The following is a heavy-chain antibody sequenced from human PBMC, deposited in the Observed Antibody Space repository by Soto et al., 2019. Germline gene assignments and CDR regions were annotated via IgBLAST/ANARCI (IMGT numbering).Heavy chain of an antibody. V-gene: IGHV4-59*01. CDR2: IYNSGST. Sequence: PSETLSLTCTVSGCSISSYYWSWIRQPPGKGLEWIGYIYNSGSTDYNPSLKSRVTISVDTSKNQFSLKMNSVTAADTAVYYCARDGDFGDYRAGFDFWGLGTLVTVSS. CDR1: GCSISSYY. J-gene: IGHJ4*02. D-gene: IGHD4-17*01. CDR3: ARDGDFGDYRAGFDF.